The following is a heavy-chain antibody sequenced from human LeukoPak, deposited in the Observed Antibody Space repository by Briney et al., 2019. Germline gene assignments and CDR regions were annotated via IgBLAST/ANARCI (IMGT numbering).Heavy chain of an antibody. CDR1: VYTFTGYY. Sequence: ASVNLSCKASVYTFTGYYVHWVRQAPGQRLEWMGWINPNSGGTNYAQKFQGRVTSTRDTAISTAYMELSRLRSDDTAVYYCARDKWNYYYYMDVWGKGTTVTVSS. CDR2: INPNSGGT. V-gene: IGHV1-2*02. D-gene: IGHD1-26*01. CDR3: ARDKWNYYYYMDV. J-gene: IGHJ6*03.